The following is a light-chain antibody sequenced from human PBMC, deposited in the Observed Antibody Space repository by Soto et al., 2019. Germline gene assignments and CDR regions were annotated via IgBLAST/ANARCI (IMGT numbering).Light chain of an antibody. CDR1: RSDVGGYNY. Sequence: QSALTQPASASGSPGQSITISCTGTRSDVGGYNYVSWYQQHPGKAPKLMIYEVSNRPSGISNRFSGSKSGNTASLIISGLQAEDEADYYCSSYATSSTLLFGGGTKLPS. CDR2: EVS. J-gene: IGLJ2*01. CDR3: SSYATSSTLL. V-gene: IGLV2-14*01.